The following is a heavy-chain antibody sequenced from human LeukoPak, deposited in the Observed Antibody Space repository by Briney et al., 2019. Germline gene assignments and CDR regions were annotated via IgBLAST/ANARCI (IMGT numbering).Heavy chain of an antibody. V-gene: IGHV4-4*02. CDR1: GGSISSSNW. CDR2: IYHSGST. Sequence: SETLSLTCAVSGGSISSSNWWSWVRQPPGKGLEWIGEIYHSGSTNYNPSLKSRVTISVDTSKNQFSLKLSSVTAADTAVYYCARGGYFYSGTPSIFDYWGQGTLVTVSS. CDR3: ARGGYFYSGTPSIFDY. D-gene: IGHD1-26*01. J-gene: IGHJ4*02.